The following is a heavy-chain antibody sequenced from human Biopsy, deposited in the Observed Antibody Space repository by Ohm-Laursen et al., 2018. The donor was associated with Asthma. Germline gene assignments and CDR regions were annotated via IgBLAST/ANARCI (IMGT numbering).Heavy chain of an antibody. J-gene: IGHJ2*01. V-gene: IGHV4-39*02. CDR3: ARAVSSSSYWYFDL. CDR1: GDAMSTSGSY. D-gene: IGHD6-6*01. CDR2: IYYSGRT. Sequence: SDTLSLTCLVSGDAMSTSGSYWGWIRQSPGKGLEWIGSIYYSGRTYYNPSLESRVTISADTSKNHFSLKATSATAADTAVYYCARAVSSSSYWYFDLWGRGDLVTVSS.